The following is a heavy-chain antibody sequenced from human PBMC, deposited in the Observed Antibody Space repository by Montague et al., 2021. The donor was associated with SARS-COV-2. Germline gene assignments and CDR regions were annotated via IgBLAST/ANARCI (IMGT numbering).Heavy chain of an antibody. J-gene: IGHJ3*02. Sequence: SETRSLTCTVSGGSISSSSYYWAWIRQPPGKGLEWIGCIYHSGSTFYNPSLKSRVSMSVDTSKNQFSLKLSPVTAADTAMYYCARVKWELSVGNVFDIWGQGTMVTVSS. CDR1: GGSISSSSYY. V-gene: IGHV4-39*01. CDR2: IYHSGST. CDR3: ARVKWELSVGNVFDI. D-gene: IGHD1-26*01.